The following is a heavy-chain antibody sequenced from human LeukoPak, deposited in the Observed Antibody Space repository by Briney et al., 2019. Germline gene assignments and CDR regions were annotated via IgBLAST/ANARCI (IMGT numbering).Heavy chain of an antibody. CDR1: GASFSDYY. CDR3: SADHY. J-gene: IGHJ4*02. Sequence: SETLSLTCTLCGASFSDYYWSWIRQPPGKGLEWIGEINRSGGTNYNPSLRSRVTISIDTSKSQFSLNLSAATAADTAVYYCSADHYWGQGTLVTVSS. CDR2: INRSGGT. V-gene: IGHV4-34*01.